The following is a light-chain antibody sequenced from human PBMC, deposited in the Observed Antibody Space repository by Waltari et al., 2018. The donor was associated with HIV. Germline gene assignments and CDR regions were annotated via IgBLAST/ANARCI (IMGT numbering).Light chain of an antibody. CDR2: SVY. V-gene: IGLV2-14*01. CDR3: CSYTSIHALI. CDR1: TSDIGIFDS. J-gene: IGLJ2*01. Sequence: QSALTQPASVSGSPGQSITISCAGTTSDIGIFDSVSWYQQHPGRAPQLMIFSVYSRPSGVSSRFSGSKSCNTASLTISGLQAEDEANYYCCSYTSIHALIFGGRTKLTVL.